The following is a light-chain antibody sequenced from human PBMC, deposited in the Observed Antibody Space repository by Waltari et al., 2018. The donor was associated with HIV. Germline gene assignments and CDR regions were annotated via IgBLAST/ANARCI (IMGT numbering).Light chain of an antibody. Sequence: QSVLTQPPSVSGAPGPTVTVSCTGSTSHPGANSDVPWYQHLPGTAPKLLIYGNNNRPSGVPARFSGSRSGSSASLAITGLQAEDEADYYCQSYDNVLTAVIFGGGTKVTVL. J-gene: IGLJ2*01. CDR3: QSYDNVLTAVI. CDR2: GNN. CDR1: TSHPGANSD. V-gene: IGLV1-40*01.